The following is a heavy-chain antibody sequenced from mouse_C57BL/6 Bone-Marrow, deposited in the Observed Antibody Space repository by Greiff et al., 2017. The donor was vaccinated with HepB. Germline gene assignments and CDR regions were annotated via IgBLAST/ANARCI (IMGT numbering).Heavy chain of an antibody. CDR1: GFTFSSYA. D-gene: IGHD1-1*01. CDR3: ARDGARDYYGSSYDYAMDY. CDR2: ISDGGSYT. V-gene: IGHV5-4*01. J-gene: IGHJ4*01. Sequence: EVKLMESGGGLVKPGGSLKLSCAASGFTFSSYAMSWVRQTPEKRLEWVATISDGGSYTYYPDNVKGRFTISRDNAKNNLYLQMSHLKSEDTAMYYCARDGARDYYGSSYDYAMDYWGQGTSVTVSS.